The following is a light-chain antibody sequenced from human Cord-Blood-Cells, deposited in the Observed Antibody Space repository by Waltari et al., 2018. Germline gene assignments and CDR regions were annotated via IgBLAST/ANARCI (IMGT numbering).Light chain of an antibody. CDR3: QTWGTGIQV. V-gene: IGLV4-69*01. J-gene: IGLJ3*02. CDR2: LNSDGSH. Sequence: QLVLTQSPSASASLGASVKLTCTPSSGHSSYAIAWHPQQPEKGPRYLMKLNSDGSHSKGGGIPDRFSGSSSGAERYLTISSLQSEDEADYYCQTWGTGIQVFGGGTKLTVL. CDR1: SGHSSYA.